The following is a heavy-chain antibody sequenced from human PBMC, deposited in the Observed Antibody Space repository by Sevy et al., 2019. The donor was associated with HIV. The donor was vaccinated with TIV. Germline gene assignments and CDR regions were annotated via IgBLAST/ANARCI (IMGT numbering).Heavy chain of an antibody. CDR1: GFTFSNAW. CDR2: IKSKTDGGTT. V-gene: IGHV3-15*01. D-gene: IGHD3-22*01. CDR3: TTETYYYDSSGSEGLHY. J-gene: IGHJ4*02. Sequence: GGPLRLSCAASGFTFSNAWMSWVRQAPGKGLEWVGRIKSKTDGGTTDYAAPVKGRFTISRDDSKNTLYLQMNSLKTEDTAVYYCTTETYYYDSSGSEGLHYWGQGTLVTVSS.